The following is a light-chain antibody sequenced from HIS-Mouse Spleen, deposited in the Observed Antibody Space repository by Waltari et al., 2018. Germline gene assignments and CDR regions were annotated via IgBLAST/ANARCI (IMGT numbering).Light chain of an antibody. CDR2: GKN. V-gene: IGLV3-19*01. J-gene: IGLJ3*02. CDR1: SLRSYY. CDR3: SSRDSSSNHRV. Sequence: SSELTQDPAVSVALGQPVRITCQGASLRSYYASWYQQKPGKAPILVIYGKNNRPSGVPNRFSGSSSGNTASLTITGAQAEDEADYYCSSRDSSSNHRVFGGGTKLTVL.